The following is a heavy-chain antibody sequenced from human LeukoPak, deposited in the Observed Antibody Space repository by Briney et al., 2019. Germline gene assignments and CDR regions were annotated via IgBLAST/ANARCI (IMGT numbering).Heavy chain of an antibody. CDR2: ISSDGGTT. V-gene: IGHV3-74*01. CDR3: VRDSRTGVDY. Sequence: GGSLRLSCAASGFTFSDYDMHWVRHAPGKGLVWVSRISSDGGTTFYADSVKGRFTISRENDKNTLYLEMNSLRAEDTAVYYCVRDSRTGVDYWGQGTLVTVSS. D-gene: IGHD1-1*01. CDR1: GFTFSDYD. J-gene: IGHJ4*02.